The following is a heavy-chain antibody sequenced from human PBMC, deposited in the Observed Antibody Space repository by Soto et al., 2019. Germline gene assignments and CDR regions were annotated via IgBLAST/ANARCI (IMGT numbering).Heavy chain of an antibody. Sequence: QVQLVQSGAEVKKPGASVKVSCKASGYTFTSYAMHWVRQATGQRLEWLGCINAGNGNTKYSQKFQGRVTITRDTSASTAYMEMSSLRSDDTAVYYCARSITGTTEFDYWGQGTMVTVSS. J-gene: IGHJ4*02. D-gene: IGHD1-20*01. V-gene: IGHV1-3*01. CDR1: GYTFTSYA. CDR3: ARSITGTTEFDY. CDR2: INAGNGNT.